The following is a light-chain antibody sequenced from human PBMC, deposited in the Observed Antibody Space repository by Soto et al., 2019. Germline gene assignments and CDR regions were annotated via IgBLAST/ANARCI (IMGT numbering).Light chain of an antibody. CDR3: QQYETSSGT. CDR2: DAS. CDR1: QSVRGW. J-gene: IGKJ1*01. Sequence: DIQMTQSPSTLPASVGDTVTVTCRASQSVRGWLAWYTQKQGEAPKIXIYDASALQRGVPSKFRCSGAGTKCTRPIASLQPDDVTTDYCQQYETSSGTFGPGTKVDNK. V-gene: IGKV1-5*01.